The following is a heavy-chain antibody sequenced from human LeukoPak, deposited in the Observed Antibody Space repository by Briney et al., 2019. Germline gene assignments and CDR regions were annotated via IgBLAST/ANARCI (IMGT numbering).Heavy chain of an antibody. CDR1: GFTFSSYS. D-gene: IGHD6-19*01. Sequence: KPGGSLRLSCAAPGFTFSSYSMNWVRQAPGKGLEWVSSISSSSYIYYADSVKGRFTISRDNAKNSLYLQMNSLRAEDTAVYYCARDIAVAGTAWFDPWGQGTLVTVSS. CDR3: ARDIAVAGTAWFDP. J-gene: IGHJ5*02. V-gene: IGHV3-21*01. CDR2: ISSSSYI.